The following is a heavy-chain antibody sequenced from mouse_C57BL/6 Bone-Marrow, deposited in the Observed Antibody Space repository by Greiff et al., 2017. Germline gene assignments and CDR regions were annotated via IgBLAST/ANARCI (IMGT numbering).Heavy chain of an antibody. D-gene: IGHD2-4*01. CDR3: ARGYDYDYAMDY. Sequence: EVQLQQSGPELVKPGASVKISCKASGYSFTDYNMTWVKQSTGKSLEWIGVINPNYGTTSYNQKFKGKATFTVDQSSSTAYMQLNSLTSEDSAVYYCARGYDYDYAMDYGGQGTSVTVSS. J-gene: IGHJ4*01. CDR1: GYSFTDYN. CDR2: INPNYGTT. V-gene: IGHV1-39*01.